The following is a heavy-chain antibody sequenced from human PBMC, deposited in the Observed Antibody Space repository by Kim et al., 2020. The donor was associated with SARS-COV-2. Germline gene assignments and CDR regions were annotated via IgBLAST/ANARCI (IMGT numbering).Heavy chain of an antibody. V-gene: IGHV4-59*08. CDR1: GGSISSYY. J-gene: IGHJ3*02. Sequence: SETLSLTCTVSGGSISSYYWSWIRQPPGKGLEWIGYIYYSGSTNYNPSLKSRVTISVDTSKNQFSLKLSSVTAADTAVYYCARLSITGTTKFGRTGLDAFDIWGQGTMVTVSS. CDR3: ARLSITGTTKFGRTGLDAFDI. CDR2: IYYSGST. D-gene: IGHD1-7*01.